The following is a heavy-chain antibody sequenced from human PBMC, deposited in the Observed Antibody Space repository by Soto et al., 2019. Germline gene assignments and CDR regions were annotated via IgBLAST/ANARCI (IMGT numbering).Heavy chain of an antibody. CDR3: ARHGPTTVTTASYDYGMDV. D-gene: IGHD4-4*01. V-gene: IGHV5-10-1*01. J-gene: IGHJ6*02. CDR2: IDHSDSYT. Sequence: GESLKISCKGSGYSFTIYWISRVRQMPGKGLAGMGRIDHSDSYTNYSPSFQGHVTISADKSISTAYLQWSSLKASDTVMYYCARHGPTTVTTASYDYGMDVWGHGTTVTVSS. CDR1: GYSFTIYW.